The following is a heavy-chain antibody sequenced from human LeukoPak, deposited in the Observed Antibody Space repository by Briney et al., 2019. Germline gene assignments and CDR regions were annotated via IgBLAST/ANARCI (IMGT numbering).Heavy chain of an antibody. D-gene: IGHD2-21*01. CDR1: GYTFTGYY. Sequence: ASVKVSCKASGYTFTGYYMHWVRQAPGQGLEWMGWINPNSGGTNYAQKFQGRVTMTRDTSISTAYMELSRLRSDDTAVYYCARDQLPSIVVVIAPDYWGQGTLVTVSS. CDR3: ARDQLPSIVVVIAPDY. CDR2: INPNSGGT. J-gene: IGHJ4*02. V-gene: IGHV1-2*02.